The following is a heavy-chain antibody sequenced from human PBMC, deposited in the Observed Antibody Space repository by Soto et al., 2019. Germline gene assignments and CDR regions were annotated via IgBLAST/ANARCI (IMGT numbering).Heavy chain of an antibody. V-gene: IGHV4-59*12. D-gene: IGHD1-26*01. J-gene: IGHJ4*02. CDR3: ARDGVGSTAYFGYFDY. CDR2: IYYSGST. Sequence: SETLSLTCTVSGVSISSYYWSWIRQPPGKGLEWIGYIYYSGSTNYNPSLKSRVTISVDTSKNQFSLKLSSVTAEDTAVYYCARDGVGSTAYFGYFDYWGLGTLVTVSS. CDR1: GVSISSYY.